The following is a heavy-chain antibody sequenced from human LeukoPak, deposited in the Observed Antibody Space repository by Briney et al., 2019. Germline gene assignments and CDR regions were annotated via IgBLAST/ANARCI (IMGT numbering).Heavy chain of an antibody. CDR2: IIPVLSTA. D-gene: IGHD2-15*01. CDR3: AKGPPEYCSGGSCHSGRNWIDP. CDR1: GDTFSRYA. Sequence: SVKVSCKASGDTFSRYAISWVRQAPGQGLEWMGGIIPVLSTANYAQKFQDRVTITADESTSTTYMELSSLKSEDTAVYYCAKGPPEYCSGGSCHSGRNWIDPWGQGTLVTVSS. V-gene: IGHV1-69*13. J-gene: IGHJ5*02.